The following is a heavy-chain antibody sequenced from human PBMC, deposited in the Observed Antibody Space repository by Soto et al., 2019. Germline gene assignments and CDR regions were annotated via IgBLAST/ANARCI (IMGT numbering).Heavy chain of an antibody. D-gene: IGHD1-1*01. V-gene: IGHV4-4*02. CDR2: IYHSGST. CDR3: ARELYRITASFAELIDY. Sequence: SETLSLTCAVSGRSISSSNWWSWVRQPPGKGLEWIGEIYHSGSTNYNPSLKSRVTISVDKSKSQFSLKLSSLRSEDTAVYYCARELYRITASFAELIDYWGQGTRVTVSS. CDR1: GRSISSSNW. J-gene: IGHJ4*02.